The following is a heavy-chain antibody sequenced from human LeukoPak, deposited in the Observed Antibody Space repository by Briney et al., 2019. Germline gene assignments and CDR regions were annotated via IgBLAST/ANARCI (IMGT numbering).Heavy chain of an antibody. CDR1: GYTFTGYY. D-gene: IGHD5-18*01. J-gene: IGHJ6*02. Sequence: ASVKVSCKASGYTFTGYYMHWVRQAPGQGLEWMGWINPNSGGTNYAQKFQGRVTMTRDTSISTAYMELSRLRSDDTAVYYCARASIRGYSYGPYYYYGMDVWGQGTTVTVSS. V-gene: IGHV1-2*02. CDR3: ARASIRGYSYGPYYYYGMDV. CDR2: INPNSGGT.